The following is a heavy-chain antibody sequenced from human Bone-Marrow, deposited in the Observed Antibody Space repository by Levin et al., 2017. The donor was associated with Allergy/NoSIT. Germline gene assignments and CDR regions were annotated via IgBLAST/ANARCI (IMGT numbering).Heavy chain of an antibody. CDR3: AKDWRAIGYWRGGGCSGIKGFDA. D-gene: IGHD2-15*01. V-gene: IGHV3-30*18. CDR1: GFTFSNYG. CDR2: ISYDGSNK. J-gene: IGHJ5*02. Sequence: GESLKISCAASGFTFSNYGMHWVRQAPGKGLEWVAVISYDGSNKYYADSVKGRFTISRDSSKNTVYLQMNNLRAEDTAVYHCAKDWRAIGYWRGGGCSGIKGFDAWGQGTVVTVSS.